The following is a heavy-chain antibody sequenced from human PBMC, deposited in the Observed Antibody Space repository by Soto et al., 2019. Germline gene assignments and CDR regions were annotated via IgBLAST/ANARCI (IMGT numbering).Heavy chain of an antibody. CDR2: ISGSGGRT. CDR3: ARTPYSSIYYYGMDV. D-gene: IGHD4-4*01. J-gene: IGHJ6*02. Sequence: GGSLRLSCAASGFTFSSYAMTWVRQAPGKGLEWVSAISGSGGRTYYADSVKGRFTISRDNSKNTLYLQMNSLRAEDTATYYCARTPYSSIYYYGMDVWGQGTTVTVSS. CDR1: GFTFSSYA. V-gene: IGHV3-23*01.